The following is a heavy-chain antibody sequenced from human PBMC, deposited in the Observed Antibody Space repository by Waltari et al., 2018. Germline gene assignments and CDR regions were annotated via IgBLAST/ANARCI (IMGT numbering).Heavy chain of an antibody. CDR3: ARDSGDYRTPLDY. CDR1: GFTVSRNN. V-gene: IGHV3-53*01. D-gene: IGHD3-10*01. J-gene: IGHJ4*02. CDR2: IYSGGST. Sequence: EVQLVESGGGLIQPGGSLRLSCAASGFTVSRNNMSWVRQAPGKGLEWVSVIYSGGSTYYADSVKGRFTISRDNSKNTLYLQMNSLRAEDTAVYYCARDSGDYRTPLDYWGQGTLVTVSS.